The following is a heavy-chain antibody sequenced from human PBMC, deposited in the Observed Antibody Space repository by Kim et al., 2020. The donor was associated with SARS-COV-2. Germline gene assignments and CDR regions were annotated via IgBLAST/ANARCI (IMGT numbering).Heavy chain of an antibody. CDR2: INNGGNP. CDR1: GFTFTSRA. J-gene: IGHJ4*02. CDR3: AKDHPSSGWPAFDS. Sequence: GGSLRLSCVASGFTFTSRAMSWVRQIPGKGLEWVASINNGGNPYYADSVKGRFTVSRDITKATLYLQMNSLRAEDTALYYCAKDHPSSGWPAFDSWGQGTLFPAPS. D-gene: IGHD6-19*01. V-gene: IGHV3-23*01.